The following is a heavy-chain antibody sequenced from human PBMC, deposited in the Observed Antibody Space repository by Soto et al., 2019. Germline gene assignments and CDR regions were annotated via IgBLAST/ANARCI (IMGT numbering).Heavy chain of an antibody. Sequence: SGGSLRLSCAASGFTFSDYYMHWVRQAPGKGLVWVSRLNGDGSDTRYADSVKGRFTISRDNAKNTLYLQMNSLRAEDTAVYYCARSENGRFSYWGQGSLVTVSS. CDR1: GFTFSDYY. CDR2: LNGDGSDT. CDR3: ARSENGRFSY. D-gene: IGHD1-26*01. J-gene: IGHJ4*02. V-gene: IGHV3-74*01.